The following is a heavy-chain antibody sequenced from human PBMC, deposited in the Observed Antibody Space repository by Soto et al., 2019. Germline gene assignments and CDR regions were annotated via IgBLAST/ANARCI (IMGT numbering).Heavy chain of an antibody. D-gene: IGHD3-9*01. CDR1: GGSISSSNYY. CDR2: IYYSGST. J-gene: IGHJ4*02. CDR3: ARGVHYDIWPPQYYFDY. Sequence: PSETLSLTCTVSGGSISSSNYYWGWIRQPPGKGLEWIGYIYYSGSTYYNPSLKSRVTISVDTSKNQFSLKLSSVTAADTAVYYCARGVHYDIWPPQYYFDYWGQGALVTVSS. V-gene: IGHV4-61*05.